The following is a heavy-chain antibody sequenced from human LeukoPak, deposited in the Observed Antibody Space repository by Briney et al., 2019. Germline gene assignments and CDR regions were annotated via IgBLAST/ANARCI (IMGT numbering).Heavy chain of an antibody. CDR3: AKGTDSSGRPRGGFDY. V-gene: IGHV3-23*01. D-gene: IGHD3-22*01. J-gene: IGHJ4*02. Sequence: LAGRSLTLSCEASEFISPTYATSWVLPAPGQRLEWVSAASSSGGSTYYADSGKGRFSISTDNCRNTLYVQMNSLRGEDTAVYYCAKGTDSSGRPRGGFDYWGQGTLVTVSS. CDR1: EFISPTYA. CDR2: ASSSGGST.